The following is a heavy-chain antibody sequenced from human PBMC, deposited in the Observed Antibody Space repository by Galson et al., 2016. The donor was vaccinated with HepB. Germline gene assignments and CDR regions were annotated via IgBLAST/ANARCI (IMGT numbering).Heavy chain of an antibody. V-gene: IGHV1-69*10. J-gene: IGHJ6*02. CDR3: ARVEYGMDV. CDR2: IIPILGAA. Sequence: SVKVSCEASGVTFTNYAFSWARQAPGQGLEWMGGIIPILGAANYAQKFQNRITITADTDTTTVYMEMSSLTADDTAMYYCARVEYGMDVWGRGTTVTVSS. CDR1: GVTFTNYA.